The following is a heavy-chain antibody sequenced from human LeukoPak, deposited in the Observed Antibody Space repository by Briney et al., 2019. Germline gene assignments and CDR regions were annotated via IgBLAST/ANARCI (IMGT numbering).Heavy chain of an antibody. J-gene: IGHJ4*02. Sequence: GGSLRLSCAASGFTFSSYGMHWVRQAPGKGLEWVAVISYDGSNKYYADSVKGRFTISRDNSKNTLYLQMNSLRAEDTAVYYCAKKGTAAGIDYWGQGTLVTASS. CDR1: GFTFSSYG. V-gene: IGHV3-30*18. CDR3: AKKGTAAGIDY. CDR2: ISYDGSNK. D-gene: IGHD6-13*01.